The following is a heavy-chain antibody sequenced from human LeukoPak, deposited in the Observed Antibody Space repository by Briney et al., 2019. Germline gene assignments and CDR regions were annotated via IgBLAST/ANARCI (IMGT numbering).Heavy chain of an antibody. Sequence: SETLSLTCTVSGGSISSYYWSWIRQPPGKGLEWIGYIYYSGSTNYNPSLKSRVTISVDTSKNQFSLKLSSVTAADTAVYYCARERCSGGSYYFDYWGQGTLVTVSS. D-gene: IGHD2-15*01. CDR1: GGSISSYY. V-gene: IGHV4-59*01. CDR3: ARERCSGGSYYFDY. J-gene: IGHJ4*02. CDR2: IYYSGST.